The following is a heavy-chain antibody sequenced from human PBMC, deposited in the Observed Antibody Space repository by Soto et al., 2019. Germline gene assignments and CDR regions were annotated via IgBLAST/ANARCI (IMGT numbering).Heavy chain of an antibody. CDR1: GFTFSSYG. J-gene: IGHJ4*02. Sequence: PGGSLRLSCAASGFTFSSYGMHWVRQAPGRGLEWVAVISYDGGNKYSADTVKGRFTISRDNSKNTLYLQMNSLRAEDTAVYYCAKDLNYYDSSGPLDYWGQGTLVTVSS. D-gene: IGHD3-22*01. CDR3: AKDLNYYDSSGPLDY. CDR2: ISYDGGNK. V-gene: IGHV3-30*18.